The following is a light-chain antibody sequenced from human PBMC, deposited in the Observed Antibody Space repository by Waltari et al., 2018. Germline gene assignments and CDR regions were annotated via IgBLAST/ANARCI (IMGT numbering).Light chain of an antibody. J-gene: IGKJ5*01. CDR3: QQTDTFPRT. Sequence: DIQLTQSPSSVAASVGDTFTITCRASQGISSWLVWYQQKPGKAPKLLIYAASGLPGGVPSRFSGSGSGTDFTLTINSLQPEDFATYYCQQTDTFPRTFGQGTRLEIK. CDR1: QGISSW. CDR2: AAS. V-gene: IGKV1-12*01.